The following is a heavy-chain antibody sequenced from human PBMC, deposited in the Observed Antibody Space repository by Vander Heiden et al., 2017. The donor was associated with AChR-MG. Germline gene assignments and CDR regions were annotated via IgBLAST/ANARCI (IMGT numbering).Heavy chain of an antibody. D-gene: IGHD6-6*01. CDR1: GYTFTSYD. Sequence: QVQLVQSGAEVKKPGASVKVSCKASGYTFTSYDINWVRQATGQGLEWMGWMNPNSGNTGYAQKFQGRVTMTRNTSISTAYMELSSLRSEDTAVYYCARLDPKNEYSSSPVYYYGMDVWGQGTTVTVSS. J-gene: IGHJ6*02. CDR2: MNPNSGNT. V-gene: IGHV1-8*01. CDR3: ARLDPKNEYSSSPVYYYGMDV.